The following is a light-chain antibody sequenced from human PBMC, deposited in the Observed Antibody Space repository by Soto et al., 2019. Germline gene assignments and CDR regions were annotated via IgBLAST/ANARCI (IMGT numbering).Light chain of an antibody. CDR3: QQYHNWPLT. CDR1: QYVSNN. J-gene: IGKJ4*01. Sequence: EIVMTQSPATLSVSPGERATLSCRASQYVSNNLAWYQQKPGQPPRLLIYGASTRATGIPARFSGSGSGTEFSLIISSLQSEDFAVYYCQQYHNWPLTFGGGTNVEIK. CDR2: GAS. V-gene: IGKV3D-15*01.